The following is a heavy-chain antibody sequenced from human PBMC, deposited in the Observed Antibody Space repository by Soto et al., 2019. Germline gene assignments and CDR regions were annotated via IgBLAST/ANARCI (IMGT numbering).Heavy chain of an antibody. Sequence: GGSLRLSCAASGFTFSWDSMNWVRQSPGKGLEWVSSISTTSTYIYYADSVEGRFTISRDNANNSLHLQMNSLRAEDTAVYYCTRDYVMDVWGQGTTVTVSS. V-gene: IGHV3-21*01. CDR2: ISTTSTYI. J-gene: IGHJ6*02. CDR1: GFTFSWDS. CDR3: TRDYVMDV.